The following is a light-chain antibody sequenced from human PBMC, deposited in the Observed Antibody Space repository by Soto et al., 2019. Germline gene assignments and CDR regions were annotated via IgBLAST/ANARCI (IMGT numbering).Light chain of an antibody. V-gene: IGKV3-15*01. CDR2: GAS. J-gene: IGKJ1*01. Sequence: DIVMTQSPATLSVSPGERATLSCRASQSISGNLAWYQQKPGQAPRLLIYGASIRATGVPARFSGGGSGTEFTLTISRLEPEDFAVYYCQQYSSSPSGTFGQGTKVDIK. CDR1: QSISGN. CDR3: QQYSSSPSGT.